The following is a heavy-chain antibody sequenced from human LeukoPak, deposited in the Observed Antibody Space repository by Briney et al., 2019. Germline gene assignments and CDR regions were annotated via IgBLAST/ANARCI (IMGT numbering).Heavy chain of an antibody. CDR1: GFTFSSYW. J-gene: IGHJ4*02. Sequence: GGSLRLSCAASGFTFSSYWMHWVRQAPGKGLVWVSRINSDGSSTMYADSVKGRFTISRDNAKNTLYLQMNSLRAEDTAVYYCAKDFAVTTVGYFDYWGQGTLVTVSS. CDR3: AKDFAVTTVGYFDY. V-gene: IGHV3-74*03. D-gene: IGHD4-11*01. CDR2: INSDGSST.